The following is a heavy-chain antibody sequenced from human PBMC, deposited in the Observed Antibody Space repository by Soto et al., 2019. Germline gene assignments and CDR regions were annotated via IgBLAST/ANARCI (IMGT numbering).Heavy chain of an antibody. CDR2: IIPIFGTA. J-gene: IGHJ6*02. CDR1: GGTFSSYA. V-gene: IGHV1-69*13. D-gene: IGHD3-9*01. CDR3: ARANPLDDYDILTGYSSRYYYGMDV. Sequence: GASVKVSCKASGGTFSSYAISWVRQAPGQGLEWMGGIIPIFGTANYAQKFQGRVTITADESTSTAYMEMSSLRSEDTAVYYCARANPLDDYDILTGYSSRYYYGMDVWGQGNTVTVSS.